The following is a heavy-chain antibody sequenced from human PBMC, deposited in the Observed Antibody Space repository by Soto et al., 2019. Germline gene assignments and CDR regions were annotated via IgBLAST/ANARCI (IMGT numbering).Heavy chain of an antibody. CDR3: ARGNDFGGSADYFDY. CDR2: IYSGGST. D-gene: IGHD3-10*01. CDR1: GFTVSSNY. J-gene: IGHJ4*02. V-gene: IGHV3-53*04. Sequence: PGGSLRLSCAASGFTVSSNYMSWVRQAPGKGLEWVSVIYSGGSTYYADSVKGRFTISRHNSKNTLYLQMNSLRAEDTAVYYCARGNDFGGSADYFDYWGQGTLVTVSS.